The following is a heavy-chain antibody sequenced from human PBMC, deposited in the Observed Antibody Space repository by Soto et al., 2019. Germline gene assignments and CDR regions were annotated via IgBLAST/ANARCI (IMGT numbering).Heavy chain of an antibody. CDR1: GGSFSGYY. CDR2: INHSGST. J-gene: IGHJ6*03. CDR3: AGRDSNWRYMDV. V-gene: IGHV4-34*01. Sequence: TLSLTCAVYGGSFSGYYWSWIRQPPGKGLEWIGEINHSGSTNYNPSLKSRVTISVDTSKNQFSLKLSSVTAADTAVYYCAGRDSNWRYMDVWGKGTTVTVSS. D-gene: IGHD4-4*01.